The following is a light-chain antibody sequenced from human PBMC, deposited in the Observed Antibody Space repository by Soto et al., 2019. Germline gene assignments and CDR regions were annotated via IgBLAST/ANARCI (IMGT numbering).Light chain of an antibody. V-gene: IGKV1-5*01. Sequence: DVQMTXXXSTLSXSVGDRVIITCRASQNINNWLAWHQQKPGRAPKVLIYEVSNLESGVPSRFXXXXXXXXXXXTISGLQPDDFATYYCQQYNTYPWTFGPGTQVEX. CDR1: QNINNW. CDR2: EVS. CDR3: QQYNTYPWT. J-gene: IGKJ1*01.